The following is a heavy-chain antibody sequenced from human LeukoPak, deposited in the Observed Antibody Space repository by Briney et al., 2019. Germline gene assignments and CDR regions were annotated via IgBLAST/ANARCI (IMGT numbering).Heavy chain of an antibody. CDR3: AATHLWVGECLGLQDY. D-gene: IGHD3-10*01. CDR1: GGSISSYY. J-gene: IGHJ4*02. V-gene: IGHV4-59*08. Sequence: SETLSLTCTVSGGSISSYYWSWIRQPPGKGLEWIASIYYSGSTNYNPSLKSRLTISVDTSKNQFSLKLSSVTAADTAVYYCAATHLWVGECLGLQDYWGQGTLVTVSS. CDR2: IYYSGST.